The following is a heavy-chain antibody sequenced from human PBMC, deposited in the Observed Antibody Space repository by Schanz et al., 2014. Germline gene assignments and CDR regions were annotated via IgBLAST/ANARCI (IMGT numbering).Heavy chain of an antibody. J-gene: IGHJ6*02. V-gene: IGHV3-30*19. CDR3: ARFLARYQYYGVDV. D-gene: IGHD3-3*01. CDR2: ISHDGNNK. Sequence: QVQLVESGGGVVQPGRSLRLSCAASGFTFRSYGMHWVRQAPGKGLEWVAVISHDGNNKHYVDSVKGRFTISRDNGETSVYLQINSLRVEDTAVYYCARFLARYQYYGVDVWGQGTTVIVSS. CDR1: GFTFRSYG.